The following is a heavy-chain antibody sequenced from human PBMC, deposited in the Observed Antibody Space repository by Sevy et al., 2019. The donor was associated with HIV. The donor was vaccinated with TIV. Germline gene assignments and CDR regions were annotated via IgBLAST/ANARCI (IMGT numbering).Heavy chain of an antibody. D-gene: IGHD3-10*01. V-gene: IGHV3-53*01. CDR1: GFTVSRNY. J-gene: IGHJ6*02. Sequence: GGSLRLSCAASGFTVSRNYMSWVRQAPGKGLEWVSVIYSGGSTYYADSVKGRFTISRDNSKNTLYLQMNSLRAEDTAVYYCASHATPLWFGEYVYYYGMDVWGQGTTVTVSS. CDR3: ASHATPLWFGEYVYYYGMDV. CDR2: IYSGGST.